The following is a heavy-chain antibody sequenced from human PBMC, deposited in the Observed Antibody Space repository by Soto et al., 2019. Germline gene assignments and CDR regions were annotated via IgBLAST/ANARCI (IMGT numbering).Heavy chain of an antibody. CDR2: IYFDGTT. CDR3: ARDLKEYCSDGKCNWFDP. J-gene: IGHJ5*02. Sequence: LETLSLTCTVSGGSFSPNYWSWIRQPPGKGLEWVGYIYFDGTTRHNPALKSRVTISLETSKSQISLQVRSATAADAAVYYCARDLKEYCSDGKCNWFDPWGQGTLVTVSS. D-gene: IGHD2-15*01. CDR1: GGSFSPNY. V-gene: IGHV4-59*01.